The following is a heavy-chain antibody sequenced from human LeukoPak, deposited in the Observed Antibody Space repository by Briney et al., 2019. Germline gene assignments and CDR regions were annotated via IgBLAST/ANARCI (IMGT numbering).Heavy chain of an antibody. D-gene: IGHD2-21*02. CDR3: ARAGGDSWYFDY. CDR2: TYYRSKWYN. Sequence: SQTLSLTCVISGDSVSSNSAAWNWIRQSPSRGLEWLGRTYYRSKWYNDYAVSVKSRMTINADKSKNQFSLQLNSVTPEDTAVYYCARAGGDSWYFDYWGQGTLVTVSS. CDR1: GDSVSSNSAA. V-gene: IGHV6-1*01. J-gene: IGHJ4*02.